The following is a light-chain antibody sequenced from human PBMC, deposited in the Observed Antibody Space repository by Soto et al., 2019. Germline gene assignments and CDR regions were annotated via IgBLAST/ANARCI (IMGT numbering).Light chain of an antibody. CDR3: SLYTSSSTYV. Sequence: QSALTQPPSVSGSPGQSVAISCTGTSSDVGGSNGVSWYQQPPGTAPKLIIYDVSNRPSGVPDRFSGSKSGNTASLIISGLQAEDEVDYYCSLYTSSSTYVFGTGTKLTVL. J-gene: IGLJ1*01. CDR1: SSDVGGSNG. CDR2: DVS. V-gene: IGLV2-18*01.